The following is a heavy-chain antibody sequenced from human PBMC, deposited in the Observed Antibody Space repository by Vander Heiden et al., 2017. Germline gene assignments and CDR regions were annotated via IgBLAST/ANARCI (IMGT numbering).Heavy chain of an antibody. V-gene: IGHV4-34*01. CDR1: GGSFSGYY. CDR3: ARDSIAVNLDY. Sequence: QVQLQQWGAGLLKPSETLSLTCAVYGGSFSGYYWSWIRQPPGKGLEGIGEINHSGSTNYNPSLKSRVTISVDTSKNQFSLKLSSVTAADTAVYYCARDSIAVNLDYWGQGTLVTVSS. CDR2: INHSGST. D-gene: IGHD6-19*01. J-gene: IGHJ4*02.